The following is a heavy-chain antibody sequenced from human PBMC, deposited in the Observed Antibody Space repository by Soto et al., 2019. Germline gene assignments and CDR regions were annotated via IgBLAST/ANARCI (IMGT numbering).Heavy chain of an antibody. D-gene: IGHD1-1*01. CDR1: GDSIGSGEYC. CDR3: ARAGENETVAVGWFDS. CDR2: IFSLGTT. Sequence: QVQLQESGPGLVKPSQTLSLTCTVSGDSIGSGEYCWTWIRQPPGKGLEWIGYIFSLGTTYYNPSLRSRVIMSADTSKNQFSLQLRSVTAADTAVYYCARAGENETVAVGWFDSWGQGSLVTVSS. V-gene: IGHV4-30-4*01. J-gene: IGHJ5*01.